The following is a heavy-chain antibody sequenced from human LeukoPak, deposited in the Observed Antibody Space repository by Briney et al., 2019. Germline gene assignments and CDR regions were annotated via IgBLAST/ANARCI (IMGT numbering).Heavy chain of an antibody. J-gene: IGHJ4*02. V-gene: IGHV3-48*01. CDR1: GFTFSSYS. CDR3: ARPATYDSSPVPPDY. Sequence: PGGSLRLSCAASGFTFSSYSMNWVRQAPGKGLEWVSYISSSSSTIYYADSVEGRFTISRDNAKNSLYLQMNSLRAEDTAVYYCARPATYDSSPVPPDYWGQGTLVTVSS. D-gene: IGHD3-22*01. CDR2: ISSSSSTI.